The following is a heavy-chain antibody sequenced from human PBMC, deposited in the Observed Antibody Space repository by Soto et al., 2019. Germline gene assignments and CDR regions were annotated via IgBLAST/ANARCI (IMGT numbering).Heavy chain of an antibody. D-gene: IGHD6-13*01. V-gene: IGHV1-46*01. CDR2: INPSGGST. Sequence: QVQLVQSGAEVKKPGASVKVSCKASGYTFTSYYMHWVRQAPGQGLEWMGRINPSGGSTRYAQKFRGRVTMTGDTSTSTVYMELSSLRSEDTAVYYCARDHGSWYAPRQLPDSWGPGTLVTVSS. CDR3: ARDHGSWYAPRQLPDS. CDR1: GYTFTSYY. J-gene: IGHJ4*02.